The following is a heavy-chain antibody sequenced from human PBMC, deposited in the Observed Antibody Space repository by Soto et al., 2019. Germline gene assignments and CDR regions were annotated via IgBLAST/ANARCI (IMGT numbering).Heavy chain of an antibody. CDR2: ISGSGGST. V-gene: IGHV3-23*01. CDR3: AKVRAQYYDFWSGYPVDY. J-gene: IGHJ4*02. Sequence: GGSLRLSCAASGFTFSSYAMSWVRQAPGKGLEWVSAISGSGGSTYYADSVKGRFTISRDNSKNTLYLQMNSLRAEDTAVYYCAKVRAQYYDFWSGYPVDYWGQGTLVTVSS. CDR1: GFTFSSYA. D-gene: IGHD3-3*01.